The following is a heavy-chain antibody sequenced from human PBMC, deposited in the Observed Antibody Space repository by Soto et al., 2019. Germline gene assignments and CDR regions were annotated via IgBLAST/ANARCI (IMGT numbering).Heavy chain of an antibody. Sequence: GGSLRLSCAASGFTFSSYAMSWVRQAPGKGLEWVSAISGSGGSTYYADSVKGRFTISRDNSKNTLYLQMNSLRAEDTAVYYCAKNYDILTDGYYYYGMDVWGQGTTVTVSS. CDR3: AKNYDILTDGYYYYGMDV. V-gene: IGHV3-23*01. CDR1: GFTFSSYA. D-gene: IGHD3-9*01. CDR2: ISGSGGST. J-gene: IGHJ6*02.